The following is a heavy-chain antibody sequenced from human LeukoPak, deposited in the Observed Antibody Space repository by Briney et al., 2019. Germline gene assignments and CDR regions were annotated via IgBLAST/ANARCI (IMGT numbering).Heavy chain of an antibody. Sequence: GGSLRLSCAASGLTFSNYWMHPVRQAPREGLVWVSRINSDGSSTNYADSVKGRFTISRDNAKNTLYLQMNSLRAEDTAIYYCVRDLQRHYLGVAVAGRRRWFDPWGQGTLVTVSS. D-gene: IGHD6-13*01. CDR1: GLTFSNYW. CDR2: INSDGSST. CDR3: VRDLQRHYLGVAVAGRRRWFDP. J-gene: IGHJ5*02. V-gene: IGHV3-74*01.